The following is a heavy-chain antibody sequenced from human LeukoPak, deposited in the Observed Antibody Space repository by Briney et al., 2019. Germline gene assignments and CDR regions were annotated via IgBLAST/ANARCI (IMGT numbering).Heavy chain of an antibody. CDR2: IIPIFGTA. CDR3: AAPDSSSWYRFDY. Sequence: ASVKVSCKASGGTFSSYAISWVRQAPGQGLEWMGGIIPIFGTANYAQKFQGRVTITTDESTSTAYMELSSLRSEDTAVYYCAAPDSSSWYRFDYWGQGTLVTVSS. CDR1: GGTFSSYA. J-gene: IGHJ4*02. V-gene: IGHV1-69*05. D-gene: IGHD6-13*01.